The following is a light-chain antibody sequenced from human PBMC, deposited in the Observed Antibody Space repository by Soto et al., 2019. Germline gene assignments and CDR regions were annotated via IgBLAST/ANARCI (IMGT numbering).Light chain of an antibody. Sequence: SSLSASVGDRVTITCRASQSISSYLNWYQQKPGKAPKLLIYAASSLQSGVPSRFSGSGSGTDFTLTISSLQPEDFATYYCQQSYSTPQVTFGGGTKVDIK. CDR1: QSISSY. V-gene: IGKV1-39*01. J-gene: IGKJ4*01. CDR3: QQSYSTPQVT. CDR2: AAS.